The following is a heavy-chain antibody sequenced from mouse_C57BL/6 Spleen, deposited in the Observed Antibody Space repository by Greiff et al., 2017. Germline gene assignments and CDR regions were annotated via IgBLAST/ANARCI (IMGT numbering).Heavy chain of an antibody. Sequence: VQLQQSGAELVKPGASVKLSCTASGFNIKDYYMHWVKQRTEQGLEWIGRIDPEDGETKYAPEFQGKATITADTSSNTAYLQRSSLTSEDTAVYYCARGYYYGSRYAMDYWGQGTSVTVSS. V-gene: IGHV14-2*01. J-gene: IGHJ4*01. CDR2: IDPEDGET. D-gene: IGHD1-1*01. CDR3: ARGYYYGSRYAMDY. CDR1: GFNIKDYY.